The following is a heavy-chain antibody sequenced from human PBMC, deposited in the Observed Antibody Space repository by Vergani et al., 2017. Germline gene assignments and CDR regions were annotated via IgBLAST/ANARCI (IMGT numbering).Heavy chain of an antibody. D-gene: IGHD2-2*01. J-gene: IGHJ4*02. CDR2: ISGSGGST. Sequence: EVQLLESGGGLVQPGGSLRLSCAASGFTFSSYAMSWVRQAPGKGLEWVSAISGSGGSTYYADSVKGRFTISRDNSKNTLYLQMNSLRAEDTAVYYCAKGGWDIVVVPAADYFDYWGQGTLVTVSS. CDR3: AKGGWDIVVVPAADYFDY. CDR1: GFTFSSYA. V-gene: IGHV3-23*01.